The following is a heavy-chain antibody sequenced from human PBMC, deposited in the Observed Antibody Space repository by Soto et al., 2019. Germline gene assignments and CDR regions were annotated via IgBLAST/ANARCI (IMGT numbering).Heavy chain of an antibody. D-gene: IGHD3-10*01. CDR1: GGSIIDSHNF. CDR2: INYIGTT. CDR3: ARQIGFGHWDFDL. J-gene: IGHJ2*01. V-gene: IGHV4-39*01. Sequence: QLQLQESGPGLVKPSETLSLTCTVSGGSIIDSHNFWGWIRQPPGRGLEWIGSINYIGTTFYNPSLMSQVTISVDSSKSQLSLKLTSVTVADTAVYSCARQIGFGHWDFDLWGRGTLVTVSS.